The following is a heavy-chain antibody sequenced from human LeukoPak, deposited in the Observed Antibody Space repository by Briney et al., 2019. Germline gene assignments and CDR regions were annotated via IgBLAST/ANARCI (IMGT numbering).Heavy chain of an antibody. CDR1: GFTLNILG. Sequence: SLTLSWALAGFTLNILGTQWVRQAADKGREWVACISYDEMYHYYPDSVKGRFTISRDNSKTTLFLQMNSLRAEDTAIYYCAKDRDYYGSGSDYWGQGTLVTVSS. CDR3: AKDRDYYGSGSDY. V-gene: IGHV3-30*18. J-gene: IGHJ4*02. CDR2: ISYDEMYH. D-gene: IGHD3-10*01.